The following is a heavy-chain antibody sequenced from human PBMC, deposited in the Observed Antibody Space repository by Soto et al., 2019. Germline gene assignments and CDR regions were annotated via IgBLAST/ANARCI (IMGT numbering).Heavy chain of an antibody. Sequence: QVQLQESGPGLVKPSETLSLNCNVSGGSISSYYWSWVRQSPGKGLEWIGYFYYSGTTNYSPSLKSRVTISIDMSKNQISLKLTSVTAADTAVYYCAALPRYWGQGTLVTVSS. CDR3: AALPRY. V-gene: IGHV4-59*01. J-gene: IGHJ4*02. CDR1: GGSISSYY. D-gene: IGHD6-6*01. CDR2: FYYSGTT.